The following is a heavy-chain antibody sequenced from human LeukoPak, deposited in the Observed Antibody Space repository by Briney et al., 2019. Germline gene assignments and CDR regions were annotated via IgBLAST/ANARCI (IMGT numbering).Heavy chain of an antibody. V-gene: IGHV3-48*03. CDR2: ITSDSTDI. CDR3: ARDLNWGFDY. D-gene: IGHD7-27*01. J-gene: IGHJ4*02. Sequence: GGSLRLSCAASGFTFSSYEMNWVRQAPGKGLEWVSYITSDSTDISYADSVKGRFSLSRDNAKNSLYLQMHSLRDEDTAVYYCARDLNWGFDYWGQGILVTVSS. CDR1: GFTFSSYE.